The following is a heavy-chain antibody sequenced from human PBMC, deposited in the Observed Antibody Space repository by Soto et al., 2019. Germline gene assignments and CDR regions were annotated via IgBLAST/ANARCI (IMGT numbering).Heavy chain of an antibody. D-gene: IGHD3-9*01. V-gene: IGHV3-23*01. Sequence: EVQLLESGGGLVQSGGSLKISCAVSGFTFSSYAMSWVRQAPGKGLEWVSGISGTGRVTNYAESVKGRFTISRDNPKNTLYLEMKSLRVEDTAVYYCAKDVHYDIVTGIEYFDHWGQGTLVTVSS. CDR1: GFTFSSYA. CDR2: ISGTGRVT. J-gene: IGHJ1*01. CDR3: AKDVHYDIVTGIEYFDH.